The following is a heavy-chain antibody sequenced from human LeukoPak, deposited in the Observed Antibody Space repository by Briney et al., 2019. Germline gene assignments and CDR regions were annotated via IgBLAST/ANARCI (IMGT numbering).Heavy chain of an antibody. V-gene: IGHV1-8*01. Sequence: ASVKVSCKASGYTFTSYDINWVRQATGQGLEWMGWMNPNSGNTGYAQKFQGRVTMTRNTSISTAYMELSSLRSEATAVYYCARLPKGSGSYYRKNYYYYMDVWGKGTTVTVSS. CDR1: GYTFTSYD. CDR2: MNPNSGNT. J-gene: IGHJ6*03. D-gene: IGHD1-26*01. CDR3: ARLPKGSGSYYRKNYYYYMDV.